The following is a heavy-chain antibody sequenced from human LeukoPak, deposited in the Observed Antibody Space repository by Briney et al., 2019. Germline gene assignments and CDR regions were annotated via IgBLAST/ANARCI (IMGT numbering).Heavy chain of an antibody. J-gene: IGHJ6*03. Sequence: GGSLRLSCAASGFTFSSYEMNWVRQAPGKGLEWVSFIDNGGTIKYYADSVKGRFTISRDNAKNSLYLQMNSLRAEDTALYYCARDRCGGDCYVNYYYMDVWGKGTTVTVSS. D-gene: IGHD2-21*01. CDR3: ARDRCGGDCYVNYYYMDV. V-gene: IGHV3-48*03. CDR2: IDNGGTIK. CDR1: GFTFSSYE.